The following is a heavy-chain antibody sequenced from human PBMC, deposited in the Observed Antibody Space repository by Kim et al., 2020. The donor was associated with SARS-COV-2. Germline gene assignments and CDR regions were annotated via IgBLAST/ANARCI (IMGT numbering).Heavy chain of an antibody. D-gene: IGHD3-10*01. CDR3: ARVFAVWFGALPPFDGMDV. V-gene: IGHV1-8*01. CDR1: GYTFTSYD. Sequence: ASVKVSCKASGYTFTSYDINWVRQATGQGLEWMGWMNPNSGNTGYAQKFQGRVTMTRNTSISTAYMELSSLRSDDTAVYYCARVFAVWFGALPPFDGMDVWGQGTTVTVSS. J-gene: IGHJ6*02. CDR2: MNPNSGNT.